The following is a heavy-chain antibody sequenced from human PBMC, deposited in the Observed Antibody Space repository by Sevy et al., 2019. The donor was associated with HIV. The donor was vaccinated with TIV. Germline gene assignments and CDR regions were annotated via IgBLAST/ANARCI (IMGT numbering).Heavy chain of an antibody. Sequence: GGSLRLSCAASGFSFSWYWMSWVRQAPEKGLEWVANIKQDGSEKNYVDSVKGRFTISRDNAKNSVYLQMNSLRAEDTAVYYCATKGGSRRNDAFDTWGQGTMVTVSS. V-gene: IGHV3-7*01. D-gene: IGHD3-10*01. J-gene: IGHJ3*02. CDR2: IKQDGSEK. CDR1: GFSFSWYW. CDR3: ATKGGSRRNDAFDT.